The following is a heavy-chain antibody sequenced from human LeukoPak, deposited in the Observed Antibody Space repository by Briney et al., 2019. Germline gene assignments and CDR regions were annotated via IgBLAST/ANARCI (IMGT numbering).Heavy chain of an antibody. Sequence: PGGSLRLSCAASGFTFSSYSMNWVRQAPGKGLEWVSSISSSSSYIYYADSVKGRFTISRDNAKNSLYLQMNSLRAEDTAVYYCARRGSSGWSTPIDYWGQGTLATVSS. V-gene: IGHV3-21*01. CDR2: ISSSSSYI. CDR3: ARRGSSGWSTPIDY. D-gene: IGHD6-19*01. CDR1: GFTFSSYS. J-gene: IGHJ4*02.